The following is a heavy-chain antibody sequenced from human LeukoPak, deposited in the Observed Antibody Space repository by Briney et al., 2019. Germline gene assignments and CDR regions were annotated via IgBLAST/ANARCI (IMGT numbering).Heavy chain of an antibody. D-gene: IGHD4-23*01. CDR3: ARVVRWGNYFDY. Sequence: SETLSLTCTVSGGSISSYYWSWIRQPPGKGLEWIGYIYYSGSTNYNPSLKSRVTISVDKSKNQFSLKLSSVTAADTAVYYCARVVRWGNYFDYWGQGTLVTVSS. J-gene: IGHJ4*02. CDR1: GGSISSYY. V-gene: IGHV4-59*12. CDR2: IYYSGST.